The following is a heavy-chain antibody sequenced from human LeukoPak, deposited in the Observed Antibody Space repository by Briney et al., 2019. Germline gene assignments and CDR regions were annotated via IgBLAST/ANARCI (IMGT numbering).Heavy chain of an antibody. D-gene: IGHD3-10*01. CDR2: IKQDGSEK. CDR3: ARASFMVRGYFVFDY. CDR1: GFTFSSYW. V-gene: IGHV3-7*01. Sequence: GGSLRLSCAASGFTFSSYWMSWVRQAPGKGLEWVANIKQDGSEKYYVDSVKGRFTISRDNAKNSLYLQMNSLRAEDTAVYYCARASFMVRGYFVFDYWGQGTLVTVSS. J-gene: IGHJ4*02.